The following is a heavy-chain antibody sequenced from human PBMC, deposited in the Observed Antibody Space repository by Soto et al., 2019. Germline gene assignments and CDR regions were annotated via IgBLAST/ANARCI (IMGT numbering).Heavy chain of an antibody. J-gene: IGHJ4*02. Sequence: SVKVSCKASGGTFSSYTISWVRQAPGQGLEWMGWISANNGNTHYAQKLQGRVTMTTDTSTSTAYMELRSLRSDDTAVYYCARVQSGYDFAYWGQGTLVTSPQ. D-gene: IGHD5-12*01. CDR2: ISANNGNT. CDR3: ARVQSGYDFAY. CDR1: GGTFSSYT. V-gene: IGHV1-18*01.